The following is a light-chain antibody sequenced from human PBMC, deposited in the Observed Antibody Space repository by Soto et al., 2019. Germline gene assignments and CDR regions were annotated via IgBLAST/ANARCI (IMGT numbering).Light chain of an antibody. J-gene: IGKJ2*01. CDR3: QVFGRSPPYT. CDR1: QSVGETL. Sequence: EIGLTQSPGPLSLSPGDTATLSCRASQSVGETLLGWYQQRPGQAPRLLIFGTSRRATGIPERFSGRGSGTDFTLTISRLEPEDFAVYYCQVFGRSPPYTFGQGTKLEIK. CDR2: GTS. V-gene: IGKV3-20*01.